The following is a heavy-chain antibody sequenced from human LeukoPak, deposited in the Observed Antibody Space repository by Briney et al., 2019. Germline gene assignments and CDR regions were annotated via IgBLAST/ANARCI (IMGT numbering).Heavy chain of an antibody. D-gene: IGHD6-13*01. CDR3: ARGPRILAAGSYYFGY. V-gene: IGHV3-11*01. CDR1: GFSFKDYY. CDR2: INVNGGAM. Sequence: PGGSLRLSCAASGFSFKDYYFSWIRQAPGKGLEWVSFINVNGGAMYYADFVKGRFTISRDNAKSSLYLEMNSLRVEDTAVYYCARGPRILAAGSYYFGYWGQGSLVTVSS. J-gene: IGHJ4*02.